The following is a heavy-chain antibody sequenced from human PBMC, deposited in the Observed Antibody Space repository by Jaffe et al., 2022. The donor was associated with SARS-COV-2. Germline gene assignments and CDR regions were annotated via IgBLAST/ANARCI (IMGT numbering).Heavy chain of an antibody. D-gene: IGHD6-6*01. J-gene: IGHJ4*02. CDR1: GFTVSSNY. CDR2: IYSGGST. V-gene: IGHV3-66*02. Sequence: EVQLVESGGGLVQPGGSLRLSCAASGFTVSSNYMSWVRQAPGKGLEWVSVIYSGGSTYYADSVKGRFTISRDNSKNTLYLQMNSLRAEDTAVYYCARGKSSSSHAYYFDYWGQGTLVTVSS. CDR3: ARGKSSSSHAYYFDY.